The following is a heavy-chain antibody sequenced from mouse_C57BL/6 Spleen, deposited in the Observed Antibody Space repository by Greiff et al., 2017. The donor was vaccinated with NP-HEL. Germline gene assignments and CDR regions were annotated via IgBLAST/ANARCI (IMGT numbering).Heavy chain of an antibody. V-gene: IGHV1-22*01. CDR2: INPNNGGT. J-gene: IGHJ1*03. CDR1: GYTFTDYN. D-gene: IGHD1-1*01. CDR3: ASGSRRYFDV. Sequence: VQLKESGPELVKPGASVKMSCKASGYTFTDYNMHWVKQSHGKSLEWIGYINPNNGGTSYNQKFKGKATLTVNKSSSTAYMELRSLTSEDSAVYYCASGSRRYFDVWGTGTTVTVSS.